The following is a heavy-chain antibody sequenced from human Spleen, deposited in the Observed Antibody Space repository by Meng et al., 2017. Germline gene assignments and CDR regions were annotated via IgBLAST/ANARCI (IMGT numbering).Heavy chain of an antibody. CDR3: ARSVNWFDP. CDR2: IYHSGTT. Sequence: QGPLQGSGPGLVKPSGTLSLTCAVSGGSINSDNWWSWVRQPPGKGLEWIGEIYHSGTTNYNPSLKSRLTMSVDTSKNQFSMSLSSVTAADTAVYYCARSVNWFDPWGQGTLVTVSS. V-gene: IGHV4-4*02. D-gene: IGHD5/OR15-5a*01. J-gene: IGHJ5*02. CDR1: GGSINSDNW.